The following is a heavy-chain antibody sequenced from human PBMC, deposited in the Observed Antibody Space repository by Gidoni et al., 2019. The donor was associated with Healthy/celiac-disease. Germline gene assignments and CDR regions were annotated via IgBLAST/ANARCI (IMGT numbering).Heavy chain of an antibody. CDR2: ISSSGGST. CDR3: AQGGTPGYSYGCFIN. V-gene: IGHV3-23*01. Sequence: EVQLLESGGCLVQPGESLRLSCAASGFTFSRFTMSWVRQAPGEGLEWVSAISSSGGSTYYADSVKGRFTISRDNSKNTLFLQMNSLRAEDTALYYCAQGGTPGYSYGCFINWGQGTLVTVSS. D-gene: IGHD5-18*01. J-gene: IGHJ4*02. CDR1: GFTFSRFT.